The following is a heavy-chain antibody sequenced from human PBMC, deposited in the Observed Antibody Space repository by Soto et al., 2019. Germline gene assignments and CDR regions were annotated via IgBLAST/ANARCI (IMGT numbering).Heavy chain of an antibody. CDR3: ARESEDLTSNFDY. V-gene: IGHV3-21*06. J-gene: IGHJ4*02. Sequence: GGSLRLSCAASWFTFTRYSMNWVRQAPGKGLEWVSSISSTTNYIYYGDSMKGRFTNSRDNAKNSLYLEMNSLRAEDTAAYYCARESEDLTSNFDYGGQGTLVTV. CDR2: ISSTTNYI. CDR1: WFTFTRYS.